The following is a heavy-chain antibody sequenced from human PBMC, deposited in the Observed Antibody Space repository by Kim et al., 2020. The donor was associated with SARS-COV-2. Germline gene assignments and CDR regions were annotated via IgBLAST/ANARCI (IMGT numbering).Heavy chain of an antibody. CDR3: ARQGYDILTGYYTYYYFDY. J-gene: IGHJ4*02. Sequence: GESLKISCKGSGYSFTSYWISWVRQMPGKGLEWMGRIDPSDSYTNYSPSFQGHVTISADKSISTAYLQWSSLKASDTAMYYCARQGYDILTGYYTYYYFDYWGQGTLVTVSS. CDR2: IDPSDSYT. CDR1: GYSFTSYW. D-gene: IGHD3-9*01. V-gene: IGHV5-10-1*01.